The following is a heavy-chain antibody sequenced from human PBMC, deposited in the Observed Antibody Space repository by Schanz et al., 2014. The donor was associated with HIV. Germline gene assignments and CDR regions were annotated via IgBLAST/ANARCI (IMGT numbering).Heavy chain of an antibody. D-gene: IGHD3-9*01. CDR3: ARVDPYYYYGMDV. J-gene: IGHJ6*02. CDR1: GFTFSSYG. V-gene: IGHV3-33*01. Sequence: QVQLVESGGGVVQPGRSLRLSCAASGFTFSSYGMHWVRQAPGKGLEWVAVIWFDGSNKYYADSVKGRFTISRDNSKKTLYLQMNSLRAEDTAVYYCARVDPYYYYGMDVWGQGTTVTVSS. CDR2: IWFDGSNK.